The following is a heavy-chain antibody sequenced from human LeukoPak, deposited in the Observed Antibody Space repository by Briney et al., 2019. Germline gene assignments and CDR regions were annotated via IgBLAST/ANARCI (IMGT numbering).Heavy chain of an antibody. Sequence: SETLSLTCTVSGGSISSNNYFWGWIRQPPGKGLEWIGSIYDSGSTYYNPSLKSRVTISVDTSKNQFSLKLNSVTAADTAMYYCQSRFLGWLLDYWGQGTRVTVSS. CDR3: QSRFLGWLLDY. D-gene: IGHD3-3*01. CDR2: IYDSGST. V-gene: IGHV4-39*01. CDR1: GGSISSNNYF. J-gene: IGHJ4*02.